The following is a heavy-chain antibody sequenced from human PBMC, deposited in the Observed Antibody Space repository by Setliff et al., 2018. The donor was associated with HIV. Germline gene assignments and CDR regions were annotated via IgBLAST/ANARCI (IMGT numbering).Heavy chain of an antibody. V-gene: IGHV4-34*01. J-gene: IGHJ6*03. D-gene: IGHD6-13*01. CDR2: INHSGST. CDR3: ARVAGLLAGYSDRWDYYYMAV. CDR1: GGSFTDYY. Sequence: SETLSLTCAVFGGSFTDYYWIWIRQPPGKGLEWIGEINHSGSTHYNPSLKSRFTISVDTSKNQFSLKVNSMTAADTAVYYCARVAGLLAGYSDRWDYYYMAVWGKGTTVTVSS.